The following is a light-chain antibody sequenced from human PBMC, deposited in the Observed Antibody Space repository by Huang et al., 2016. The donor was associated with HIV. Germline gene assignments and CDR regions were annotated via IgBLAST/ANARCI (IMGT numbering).Light chain of an antibody. CDR2: DAS. CDR1: QDISKY. CDR3: QQYDNVPPT. J-gene: IGKJ1*01. Sequence: DIQMTQSPSSLSASVGDRVTITCQASQDISKYLNWYQQKPGKAPKLLIYDASNLETGVPSRFSGSGSGTHFTFTVSSLQPEDIATYYCQQYDNVPPTFGQGTMVEIK. V-gene: IGKV1-33*01.